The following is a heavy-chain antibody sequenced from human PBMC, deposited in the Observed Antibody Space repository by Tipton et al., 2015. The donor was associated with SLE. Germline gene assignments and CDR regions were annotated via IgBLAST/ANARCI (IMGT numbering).Heavy chain of an antibody. CDR2: ISSSSSYI. Sequence: SLRLSCAASGFTFSSYSMNWVRQAPGKGLEWVSSISSSSSYIYYADSVKGRFTISRDNAKNSLYMQMNSLRAEDTAVYYCARDNNFWSGNFDYWGQGTLVTVSS. J-gene: IGHJ4*02. D-gene: IGHD3-3*01. CDR3: ARDNNFWSGNFDY. CDR1: GFTFSSYS. V-gene: IGHV3-21*01.